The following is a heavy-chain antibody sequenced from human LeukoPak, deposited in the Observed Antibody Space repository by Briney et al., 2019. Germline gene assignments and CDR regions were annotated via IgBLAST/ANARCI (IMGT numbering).Heavy chain of an antibody. D-gene: IGHD6-19*01. V-gene: IGHV3-11*01. J-gene: IGHJ4*02. Sequence: GGSLRLSCAASGFTFSDYYMSWIRQAPGKGLEWVSYISSSGSTIYYADSVKGRFTISRDNAKNSLYLQMNSLITEDTALYYCAKGTQWLVHYWGQGALVTVSS. CDR1: GFTFSDYY. CDR2: ISSSGSTI. CDR3: AKGTQWLVHY.